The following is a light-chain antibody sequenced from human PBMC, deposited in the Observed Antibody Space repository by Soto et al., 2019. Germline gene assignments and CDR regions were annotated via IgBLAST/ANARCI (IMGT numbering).Light chain of an antibody. Sequence: DIQMTQSASSLSASIGDRVTITCQASHVISEYLNWYQQKPGKAPELLIYDISTLEIGVPSRFGGSGSGTDFTLTITGLQPEDIATYYCQRYYSLPYTFGQGTKLEI. V-gene: IGKV1-33*01. CDR1: HVISEY. J-gene: IGKJ2*01. CDR3: QRYYSLPYT. CDR2: DIS.